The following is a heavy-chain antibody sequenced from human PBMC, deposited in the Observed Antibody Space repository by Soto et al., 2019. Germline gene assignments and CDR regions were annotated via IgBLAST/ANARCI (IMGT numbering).Heavy chain of an antibody. CDR3: AKDLLSSYYYGMDA. V-gene: IGHV3-23*01. CDR1: GFMFGSYA. CDR2: ISGSGTDT. Sequence: EVQLLESGGGLVQPGGSLRLSCAASGFMFGSYAMRWVRQAPGKGLEWVSGISGSGTDTYYADAVKGRVTISRDNAKNTLYLQMNGLRAEDTAIYYCAKDLLSSYYYGMDAWGQGTTVTVSS. J-gene: IGHJ6*02. D-gene: IGHD3-10*01.